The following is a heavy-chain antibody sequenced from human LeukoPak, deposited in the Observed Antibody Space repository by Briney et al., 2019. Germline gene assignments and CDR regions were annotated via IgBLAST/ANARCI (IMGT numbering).Heavy chain of an antibody. CDR2: IWYDGSNK. Sequence: GGSLRLSCAASGFTFSSYGMHWVRQAPGKGLEWVAVIWYDGSNKYYADSVKGRFTISRDNSKNTLYLQMNSLRAEDTAVYYWARDTNYYDSSGYYGYFDYWGQGTLVTVSS. V-gene: IGHV3-33*01. J-gene: IGHJ4*02. D-gene: IGHD3-22*01. CDR3: ARDTNYYDSSGYYGYFDY. CDR1: GFTFSSYG.